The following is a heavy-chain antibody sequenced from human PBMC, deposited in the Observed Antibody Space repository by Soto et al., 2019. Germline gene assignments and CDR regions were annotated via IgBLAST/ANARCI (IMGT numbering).Heavy chain of an antibody. CDR3: ARVYTTTIVTPVETFDY. V-gene: IGHV3-7*03. CDR2: IKEDGSAK. CDR1: GFTFSRFW. Sequence: QPGGSLRLSCAASGFTFSRFWMTWVRQAPGKGLGWVANIKEDGSAKYYVGSVRGRFTISRDNAKNLLYLQMSSLRAEDTAVYFCARVYTTTIVTPVETFDYWGQGTLVTVSS. J-gene: IGHJ4*02. D-gene: IGHD4-17*01.